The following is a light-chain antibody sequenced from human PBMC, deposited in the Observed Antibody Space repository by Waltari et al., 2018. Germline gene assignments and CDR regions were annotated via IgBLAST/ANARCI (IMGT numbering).Light chain of an antibody. CDR1: NSNIGGNS. CDR3: AVWDDSLGGV. Sequence: QSVLTQPPSVSGPPGQRVTISCSGSNSNIGGNSVNWYQQLPGKAPNLLIYNDNQGPSGVPDRFSASKSGTSASLAITGLQAEDEADYYCAVWDDSLGGVFGGGTKLTVL. V-gene: IGLV1-44*01. CDR2: NDN. J-gene: IGLJ3*02.